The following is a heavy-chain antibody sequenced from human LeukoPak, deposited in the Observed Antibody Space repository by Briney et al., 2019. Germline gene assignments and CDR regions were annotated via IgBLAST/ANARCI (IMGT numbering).Heavy chain of an antibody. D-gene: IGHD3-22*01. CDR1: GGSISSYY. V-gene: IGHV4-59*12. Sequence: SETLSLTCTVSGGSISSYYWSWIRQPPGKGLEWIGYIYYSGSTNYNPSLKSRVTISVDKSKNQFSLKLSSVTAADTAVYYCARDKYDSSVSGAFDIWGQGTMVTVSS. J-gene: IGHJ3*02. CDR2: IYYSGST. CDR3: ARDKYDSSVSGAFDI.